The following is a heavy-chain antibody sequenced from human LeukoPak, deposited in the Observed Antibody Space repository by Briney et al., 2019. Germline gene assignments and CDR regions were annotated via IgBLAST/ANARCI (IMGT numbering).Heavy chain of an antibody. CDR3: ARSRGFYSNYGY. CDR2: IYYSGST. J-gene: IGHJ4*02. CDR1: GGSISSSSYY. D-gene: IGHD4-11*01. Sequence: KPAETLSLTCTVSGGSISSSSYYWGWIRQPPGKGLEWIGSIYYSGSTYYHPSLKIRVTISVDTSKNQFSLKLSSVTAADTAVYYCARSRGFYSNYGYWGQGTLVTVSS. V-gene: IGHV4-39*01.